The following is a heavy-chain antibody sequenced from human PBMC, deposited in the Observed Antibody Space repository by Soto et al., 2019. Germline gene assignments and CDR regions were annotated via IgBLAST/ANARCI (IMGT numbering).Heavy chain of an antibody. D-gene: IGHD2-15*01. CDR2: IYYSGST. V-gene: IGHV4-31*03. CDR1: GGSISSGGYY. CDR3: ARVILGYCSGGSCPQSEVDYYYGMDV. Sequence: QVQLQESGPGLVKPSQTLSLTCTVSGGSISSGGYYWSWIRQHPGKGLEWIGYIYYSGSTYYNPSLKSRVTMGVDTSKYEFSLKLSSVTAADTAVYYCARVILGYCSGGSCPQSEVDYYYGMDVWGQGTTVTVSS. J-gene: IGHJ6*02.